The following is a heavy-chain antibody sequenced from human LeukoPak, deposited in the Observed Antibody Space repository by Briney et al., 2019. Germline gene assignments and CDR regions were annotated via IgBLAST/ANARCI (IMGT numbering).Heavy chain of an antibody. Sequence: GGSLRLSCAASGFTFTNYAMTWVRQAPGKGLEWVSTISTSGISTYYADSVKGRFSISRDNSKNTLYLQMNSLRAEDTAVYYRARAAPSNSADYWGQGTLVTVSS. CDR2: ISTSGIST. D-gene: IGHD6-6*01. CDR1: GFTFTNYA. CDR3: ARAAPSNSADY. J-gene: IGHJ4*02. V-gene: IGHV3-23*01.